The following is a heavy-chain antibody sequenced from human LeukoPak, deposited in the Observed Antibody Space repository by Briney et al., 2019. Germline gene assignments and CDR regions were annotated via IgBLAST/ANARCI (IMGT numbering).Heavy chain of an antibody. D-gene: IGHD3-22*01. CDR3: AKGTMIVNSFLDY. CDR1: GFTFSSYG. V-gene: IGHV3-30*18. Sequence: PGGSLRLSCAASGFTFSSYGMHWVRQAPGKGLEWVAVISYDGGNKYYADSVKGRFTISRDNSKNTLYLQMNSLRAEDTAVYYCAKGTMIVNSFLDYWGQGTLVTVSS. CDR2: ISYDGGNK. J-gene: IGHJ4*02.